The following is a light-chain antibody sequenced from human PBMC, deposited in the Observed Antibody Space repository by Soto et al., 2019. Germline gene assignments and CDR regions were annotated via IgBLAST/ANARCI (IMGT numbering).Light chain of an antibody. J-gene: IGKJ2*01. CDR2: AAS. CDR1: QSISRY. CDR3: QQSHSTPPGT. Sequence: DIQMTQSPSSLSASVGDRVTITCRASQSISRYLNWYQQKPGKAPKLLIYAASSLQGGVPSRFSGSGSGIDFTLTISSLQPEDFATYYCQQSHSTPPGTFGQGTKLEIK. V-gene: IGKV1-39*01.